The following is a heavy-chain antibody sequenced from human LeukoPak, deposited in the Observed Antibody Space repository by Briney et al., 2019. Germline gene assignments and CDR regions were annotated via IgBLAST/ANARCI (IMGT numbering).Heavy chain of an antibody. D-gene: IGHD3-10*01. J-gene: IGHJ6*04. V-gene: IGHV1-2*02. CDR3: AKNYYGSGSYSHPMDV. Sequence: ASVKVSCKASGYTFTGYYMHWVRQAPGQGLEWMGWINPSSGDTRYAQKFQGRVTMTRDTSISTAYMELSRLRSDDTAVYYCAKNYYGSGSYSHPMDVWGKGTTVTVST. CDR2: INPSSGDT. CDR1: GYTFTGYY.